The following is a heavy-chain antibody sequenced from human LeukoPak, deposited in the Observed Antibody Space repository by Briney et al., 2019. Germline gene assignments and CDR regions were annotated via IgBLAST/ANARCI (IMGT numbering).Heavy chain of an antibody. CDR3: ATLPRGHLFDS. D-gene: IGHD3-10*01. J-gene: IGHJ4*02. V-gene: IGHV1-24*01. Sequence: ASVTVSFKLSGDTLTELSMHWVRQSPGKGGEWMGGFVPEDGETIYAQKFQGRVTMTEDTTRETDYMELRRKRDGDTAVYFCATLPRGHLFDSWGQGTLVTVSS. CDR1: GDTLTELS. CDR2: FVPEDGET.